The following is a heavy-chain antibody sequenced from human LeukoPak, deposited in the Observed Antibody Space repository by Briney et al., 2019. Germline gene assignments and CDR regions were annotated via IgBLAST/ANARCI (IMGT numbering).Heavy chain of an antibody. J-gene: IGHJ4*02. D-gene: IGHD3-10*01. CDR2: FYSGGST. V-gene: IGHV3-53*01. CDR1: GFTVSNNY. CDR3: AKLDYGSGSFFDY. Sequence: PGGSLRLSCAASGFTVSNNYMAWVRQAPGKGLECVSVFYSGGSTYFTDSVKGRFTTSRDISKNTLHLQMNSLRAEDTAVYYCAKLDYGSGSFFDYWGQGTLVTVSS.